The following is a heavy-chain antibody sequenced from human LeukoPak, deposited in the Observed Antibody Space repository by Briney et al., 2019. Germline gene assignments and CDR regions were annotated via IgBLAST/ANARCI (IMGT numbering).Heavy chain of an antibody. CDR1: GYTLTELS. D-gene: IGHD3-3*01. Sequence: GASVKVSCKVSGYTLTELSMHWVRQATGQGLEWMGWMNPNSGNTGYARKFQGRVTMTRNTSISTAYMELSSLRSEDTAVYYRAVGLTIFGVVSVWGQGTLVTVSS. CDR2: MNPNSGNT. V-gene: IGHV1-8*01. J-gene: IGHJ4*02. CDR3: AVGLTIFGVVSV.